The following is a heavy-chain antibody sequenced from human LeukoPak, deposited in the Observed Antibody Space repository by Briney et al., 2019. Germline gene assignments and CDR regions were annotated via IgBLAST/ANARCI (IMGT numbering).Heavy chain of an antibody. CDR3: ARQGAAGKYYYYYMDV. CDR2: IYPGDSDT. V-gene: IGHV5-51*01. CDR1: GYSFTSYW. Sequence: GESLKISSKGSGYSFTSYWIGWVRQMPGKGLEWMGIIYPGDSDTRYSPSFQGQVTISADKSINTAYLEWSSLKASDTAIYYCARQGAAGKYYYYYMDVWGKGTTVTVSS. D-gene: IGHD6-13*01. J-gene: IGHJ6*03.